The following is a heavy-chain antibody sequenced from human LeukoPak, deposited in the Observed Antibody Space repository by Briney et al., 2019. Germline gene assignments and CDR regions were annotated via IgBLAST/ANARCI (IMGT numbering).Heavy chain of an antibody. CDR1: EFTFKTYA. CDR3: AKRVGGTPDN. Sequence: GGSLRLSCAASEFTFKTYAMMWVRQAPGKGLEWVSAIGGDGVSRDYSDSVKGRFTISRDNSKNTLYLQMNSLRVEDTALYFCAKRVGGTPDNWGLGTLVTVSS. V-gene: IGHV3-23*01. D-gene: IGHD1-26*01. J-gene: IGHJ4*02. CDR2: IGGDGVSR.